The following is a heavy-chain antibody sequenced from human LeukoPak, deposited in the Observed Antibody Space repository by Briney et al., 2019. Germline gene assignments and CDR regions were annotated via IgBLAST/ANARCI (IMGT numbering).Heavy chain of an antibody. J-gene: IGHJ3*02. V-gene: IGHV3-21*01. CDR2: ISSSSSYI. CDR3: ARDVSYDSSGDAFDI. Sequence: GGSLRLSCAASGFTFSSYSMNWVRQAPGKGLEWVSSISSSSSYIYYADSVKGRFTISRDNAKNSLYLQMNSLRAEDTAVYYCARDVSYDSSGDAFDIWGQGTMVTVSS. CDR1: GFTFSSYS. D-gene: IGHD3-22*01.